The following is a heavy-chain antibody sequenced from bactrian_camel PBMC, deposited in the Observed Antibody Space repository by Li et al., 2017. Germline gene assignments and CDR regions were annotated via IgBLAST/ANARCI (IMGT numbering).Heavy chain of an antibody. J-gene: IGHJ4*01. CDR2: IYTGDGST. CDR3: AADPTPERLLCRLLLASPPQD. CDR1: LDTWSGRC. D-gene: IGHD3*01. V-gene: IGHV3S26*01. Sequence: HVQLVESGGGSVQAGGSLRLSCAVSLDTWSGRCMGWFRQAPGKEREGFTVIYTGDGSTRYADSVKGRFTLSKDNAKNTLHLQMNSLKPEDTAIYYCAADPTPERLLCRLLLASPPQDWGQGTQVTVS.